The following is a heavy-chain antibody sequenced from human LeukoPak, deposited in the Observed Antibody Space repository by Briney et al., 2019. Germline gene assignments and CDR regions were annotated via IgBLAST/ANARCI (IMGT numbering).Heavy chain of an antibody. D-gene: IGHD6-13*01. V-gene: IGHV4-30-2*01. CDR3: ARRRPAAGFDY. CDR2: IYHSGST. Sequence: SQTLSLTCAVSGGSISSGGYSWSWIRQPPGKGLEWIGYIYHSGSTYYNPSLKSRVTISVDRSKNQFSLKLSSVTAADTAVYYCARRRPAAGFDYWGRGILVTVSS. J-gene: IGHJ4*02. CDR1: GGSISSGGYS.